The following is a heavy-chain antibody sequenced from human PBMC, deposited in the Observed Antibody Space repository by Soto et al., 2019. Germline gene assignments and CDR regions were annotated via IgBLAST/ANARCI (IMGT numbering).Heavy chain of an antibody. J-gene: IGHJ5*02. CDR2: INAGNGNT. D-gene: IGHD5-12*01. Sequence: ASVKVSCKASVYTFTNYAIHWVRQAHGQSLEWMGWINAGNGNTEYSQKFQDRITVSRDTSASTVYMELSSLRSADSAVYYCARGEYSGYDRGWFDPWGQGTLVTVSS. CDR3: ARGEYSGYDRGWFDP. CDR1: VYTFTNYA. V-gene: IGHV1-3*01.